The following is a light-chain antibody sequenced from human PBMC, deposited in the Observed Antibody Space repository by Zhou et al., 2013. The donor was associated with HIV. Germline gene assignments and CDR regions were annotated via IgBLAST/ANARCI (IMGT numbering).Light chain of an antibody. CDR1: QSLVHSDGNTY. CDR3: MQTTFRPLT. J-gene: IGKJ4*01. V-gene: IGKV2-30*02. CDR2: KVS. Sequence: MSQSPLSLPVTFGQSASISCTSSQSLVHSDGNTYLNWFLQRPGQSPRRLIYKVSSRDAGVPDRFIGSGSRTNFTLEITRVEAEDVGVYYCMQTTFRPLTFGGGDQGRHQ.